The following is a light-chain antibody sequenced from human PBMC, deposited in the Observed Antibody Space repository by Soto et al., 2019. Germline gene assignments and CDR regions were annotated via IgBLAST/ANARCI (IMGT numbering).Light chain of an antibody. CDR1: QSISSN. J-gene: IGKJ4*01. V-gene: IGKV3D-15*01. Sequence: EIVLTQSPATLSVSPGESATLSCRASQSISSNLAWYQQKPGQAPRLLIFGASTRATGIPTRFSGGGSGTDFALTISSLQSEDFGLYFCQQYDKWPLTFGGGTKVDIK. CDR2: GAS. CDR3: QQYDKWPLT.